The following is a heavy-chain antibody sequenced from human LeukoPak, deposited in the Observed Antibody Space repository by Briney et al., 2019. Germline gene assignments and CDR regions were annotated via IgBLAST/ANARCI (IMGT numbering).Heavy chain of an antibody. Sequence: ASVKVSCKASGYTFTDYAVHWVRQAPGQRFEWMGCINGGNGKTIYLQNFKGRVTITRDTSASTSYMELNSLRSEDTAVYYCARDWGYQLIAYWGQGTLVTVSS. J-gene: IGHJ4*02. CDR3: ARDWGYQLIAY. CDR2: INGGNGKT. V-gene: IGHV1-3*01. CDR1: GYTFTDYA. D-gene: IGHD2-2*01.